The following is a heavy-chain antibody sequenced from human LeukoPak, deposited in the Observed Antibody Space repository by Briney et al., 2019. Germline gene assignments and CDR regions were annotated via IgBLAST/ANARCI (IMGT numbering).Heavy chain of an antibody. J-gene: IGHJ4*02. CDR1: GFTFSNAW. CDR3: NTVSTYYDFWSGYSHRDY. D-gene: IGHD3-3*01. V-gene: IGHV3-15*01. CDR2: IKSKTVGGTT. Sequence: PGGSLRLSCAASGFTFSNAWMSWVRQAPGKGLEWVGRIKSKTVGGTTDYAAPVKGRFTISRDDSKTTLYLQMNSLKNEDTAVYYCNTVSTYYDFWSGYSHRDYWGQGTLVTVSS.